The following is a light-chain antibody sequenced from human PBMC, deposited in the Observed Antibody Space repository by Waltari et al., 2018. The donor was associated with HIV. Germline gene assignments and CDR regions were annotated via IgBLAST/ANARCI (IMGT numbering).Light chain of an antibody. V-gene: IGKV1-39*01. J-gene: IGKJ1*01. Sequence: DIQMTQSPSSLSAFVGDRVTITCRASQSINNFLSRFQQKPGKAPKVLIYVTSNLQSGVPSRFSGSRSGTDFTLTINSLQPEDSATYYCLQTYSTTWTFGQGTKVEIK. CDR3: LQTYSTTWT. CDR1: QSINNF. CDR2: VTS.